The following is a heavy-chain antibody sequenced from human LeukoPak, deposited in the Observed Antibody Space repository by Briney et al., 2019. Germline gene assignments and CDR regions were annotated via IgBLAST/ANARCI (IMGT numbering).Heavy chain of an antibody. J-gene: IGHJ4*02. Sequence: SETLSLTCTVSGGSISSSSYYWGWIRQPPGKGLEWIGSIYYSGSTYNNPALKSRVTISLDRSKNQFSLKLSSATAADTAVYYSARVDTAMLYFDYWGQGNLVTVSS. V-gene: IGHV4-39*07. D-gene: IGHD5-18*01. CDR3: ARVDTAMLYFDY. CDR2: IYYSGST. CDR1: GGSISSSSYY.